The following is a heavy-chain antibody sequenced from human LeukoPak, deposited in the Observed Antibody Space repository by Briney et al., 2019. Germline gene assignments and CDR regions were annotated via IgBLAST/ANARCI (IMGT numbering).Heavy chain of an antibody. CDR2: INTDGSST. Sequence: GGSLRLSCAASGFTFSSYRMHWVRQAPGKGLVWVSHINTDGSSTSYADSVKGRFTISRDNAKNTLYLQMNSLRGEDTAVYCCASLGGPPAITRDYWGQGTLVTVSS. D-gene: IGHD2-2*02. CDR3: ASLGGPPAITRDY. CDR1: GFTFSSYR. V-gene: IGHV3-74*01. J-gene: IGHJ4*02.